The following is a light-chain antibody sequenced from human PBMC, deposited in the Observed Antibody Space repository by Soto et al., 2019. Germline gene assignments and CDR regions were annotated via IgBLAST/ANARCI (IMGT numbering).Light chain of an antibody. CDR1: SSEVGSHYNL. CDR3: STYAGSSTWV. Sequence: QSALTQPASVSGSPGQSITISCTGTSSEVGSHYNLVSWYQQHPGKAPKIMIYEGNKRPSGVSDRFSGSKSGNTAFLTISGLQAEDEADYCCSTYAGSSTWVFGGGTKLTVL. CDR2: EGN. V-gene: IGLV2-23*01. J-gene: IGLJ2*01.